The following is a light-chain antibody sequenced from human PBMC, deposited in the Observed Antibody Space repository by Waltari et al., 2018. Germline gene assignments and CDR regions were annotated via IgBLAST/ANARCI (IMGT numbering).Light chain of an antibody. J-gene: IGKJ4*01. V-gene: IGKV3-20*01. CDR2: GAS. CDR3: QQYDGSILT. CDR1: QTINNNF. Sequence: LVLTQSPDTLSLSPGQRAPLSCRASQTINNNFLVWYQQKPGQAPRLLIHGASSMATGFPDRFSGSGSGTDFTLTISRLEPEDVAVYYCQQYDGSILTFGGGTKVEI.